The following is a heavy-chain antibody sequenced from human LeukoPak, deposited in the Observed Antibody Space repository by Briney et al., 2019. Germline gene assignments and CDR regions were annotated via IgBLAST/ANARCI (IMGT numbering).Heavy chain of an antibody. V-gene: IGHV4-59*01. CDR1: GGSISSYY. D-gene: IGHD1-20*01. CDR3: AGASPEYNWDTGFDY. CDR2: IYYSGST. J-gene: IGHJ4*02. Sequence: PSETLSLTCTVSGGSISSYYWSWIRQPPGKGLEWIGYIYYSGSTNYNPSLKSRVTISVDTSKNQFSLKLSSVTAADTAVYYCAGASPEYNWDTGFDYWGQGTLVTVSS.